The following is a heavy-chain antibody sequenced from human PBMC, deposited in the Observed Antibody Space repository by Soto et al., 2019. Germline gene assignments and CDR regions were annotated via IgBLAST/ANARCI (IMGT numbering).Heavy chain of an antibody. Sequence: QPGGSLRLSCAASGFTFSSYGMHWVRQAPGKGLEGVALIWYDGSTKNYADSVKGRFTISRDNSKSTLYLQMSSLRVEDTAVYYCAREGGVYSPGYYYGMDVWGQGTTVTVSS. CDR3: AREGGVYSPGYYYGMDV. CDR1: GFTFSSYG. J-gene: IGHJ6*02. V-gene: IGHV3-33*01. CDR2: IWYDGSTK. D-gene: IGHD4-4*01.